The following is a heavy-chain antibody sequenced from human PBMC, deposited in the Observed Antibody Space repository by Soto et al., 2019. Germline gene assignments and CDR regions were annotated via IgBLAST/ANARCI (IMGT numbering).Heavy chain of an antibody. D-gene: IGHD2-15*01. V-gene: IGHV3-23*01. Sequence: GGSLRLSCAASGFTFSSYAMSWVRQAPGKGLEWVSAISGSGGSTYYADSVKGRFTISRDNSKNTLYLQMNSLRAEDTAVYYCAKDRVVVAATSAHFDYWGQGTLVTVSS. CDR3: AKDRVVVAATSAHFDY. J-gene: IGHJ4*02. CDR2: ISGSGGST. CDR1: GFTFSSYA.